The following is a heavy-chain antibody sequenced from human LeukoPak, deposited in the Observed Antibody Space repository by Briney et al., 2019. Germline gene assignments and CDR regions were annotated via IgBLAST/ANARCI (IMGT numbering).Heavy chain of an antibody. CDR1: GASISSYY. J-gene: IGHJ4*02. CDR3: ARLRRVQLRDRLVDY. Sequence: SETLSLTCTVSGASISSYYWSWIRQPPGKGLEWIGSIYYSGSTYYNPSLKSRVTISVDTSKNQFSLKLSSVTAADTAVYYCARLRRVQLRDRLVDYWGQGTLVTVSS. D-gene: IGHD5-24*01. CDR2: IYYSGST. V-gene: IGHV4-39*01.